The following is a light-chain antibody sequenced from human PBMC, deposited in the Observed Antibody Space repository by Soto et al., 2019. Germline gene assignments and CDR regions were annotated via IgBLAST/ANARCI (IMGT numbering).Light chain of an antibody. CDR1: NFDIGRYNY. CDR3: SSYTSASALGI. J-gene: IGLJ2*01. V-gene: IGLV2-14*01. Sequence: QSVLTQPASVSGSPGQTITISCAGTNFDIGRYNYVSWYRQHPGEAPKLIIFEVNNRPSGISNRFSGSKSGTTASLTISGLQVEDEAHYFCSSYTSASALGIFGGGTKLTVL. CDR2: EVN.